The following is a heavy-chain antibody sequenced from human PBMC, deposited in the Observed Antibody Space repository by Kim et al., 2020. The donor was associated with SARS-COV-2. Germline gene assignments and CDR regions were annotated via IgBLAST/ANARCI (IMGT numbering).Heavy chain of an antibody. CDR2: IRSKANSYST. CDR3: TSQNYYGSGKGVN. Sequence: GGSLRLSCAASGFTFSGSAMHWVRQASGKGLEWVGRIRSKANSYSTAYAASGKGRFTISRDDSKNTAYLQMNSLKTEDTAVYYCTSQNYYGSGKGVNWGQGTLVTVSS. J-gene: IGHJ4*02. V-gene: IGHV3-73*01. CDR1: GFTFSGSA. D-gene: IGHD3-10*01.